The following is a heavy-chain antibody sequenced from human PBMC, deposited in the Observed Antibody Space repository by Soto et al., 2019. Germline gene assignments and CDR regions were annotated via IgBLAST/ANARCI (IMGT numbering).Heavy chain of an antibody. V-gene: IGHV3-48*03. CDR3: ARDGRIRGPDWYFDL. D-gene: IGHD2-15*01. CDR1: GLTFSSYE. CDR2: ISRSGSTI. J-gene: IGHJ2*01. Sequence: EVQLVESGGGLVQPGGALRLSCAASGLTFSSYEMNWVRQAPGKGLEWVSYISRSGSTIYYADSVKGRVTISRDNAKNSLYLQMNSLRAEDTAVYYCARDGRIRGPDWYFDLWGRGTLVTVSS.